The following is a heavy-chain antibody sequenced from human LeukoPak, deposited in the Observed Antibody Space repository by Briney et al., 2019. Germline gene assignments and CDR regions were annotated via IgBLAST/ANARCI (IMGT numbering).Heavy chain of an antibody. CDR3: ARVAWSTYDWFDP. Sequence: SETLSLTCTVSGGSISSYYWSWIRQPPGKGLEWIGEINHSGSTNYNPSLKSRVTISVDTSKNQFSLKLSSVTPEDTAVYYCARVAWSTYDWFDPWGQGTLVTVSS. CDR2: INHSGST. J-gene: IGHJ5*02. D-gene: IGHD2-2*01. CDR1: GGSISSYY. V-gene: IGHV4-34*01.